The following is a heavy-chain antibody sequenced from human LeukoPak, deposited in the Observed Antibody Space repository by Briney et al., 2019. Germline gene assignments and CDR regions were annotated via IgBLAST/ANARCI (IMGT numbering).Heavy chain of an antibody. V-gene: IGHV4-4*07. CDR1: GGSFSGYY. Sequence: SETLSLTCAVYGGSFSGYYWSWIRQPAGKGLEWIGHIYTSGTTNYNPSLKSRVTMSVDTSKNQFSLKLSSVTAADTAVYYCAREDRMAAADYWGQGTLVTVSS. J-gene: IGHJ4*02. CDR3: AREDRMAAADY. D-gene: IGHD6-13*01. CDR2: IYTSGTT.